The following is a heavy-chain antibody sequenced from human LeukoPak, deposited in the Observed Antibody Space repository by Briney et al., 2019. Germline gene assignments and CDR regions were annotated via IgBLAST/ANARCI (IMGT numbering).Heavy chain of an antibody. Sequence: SETLSLTCGVYSGSFSGYYWSWIRQPPGKGLEWIGYIYYSGNTKYNPSLKSRVTISLDTSKKQFSLKLSSVTAADTAVYYCARAHVDTAMLRAFDIWGQGTLVTVSS. CDR1: SGSFSGYY. V-gene: IGHV4-59*01. J-gene: IGHJ3*02. D-gene: IGHD5-18*01. CDR3: ARAHVDTAMLRAFDI. CDR2: IYYSGNT.